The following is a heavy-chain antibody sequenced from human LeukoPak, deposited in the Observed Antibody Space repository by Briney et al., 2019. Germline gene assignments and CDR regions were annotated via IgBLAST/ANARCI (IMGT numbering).Heavy chain of an antibody. D-gene: IGHD3-10*01. V-gene: IGHV3-33*01. CDR3: ARDKSGSGPDY. CDR1: GFTFSSHG. CDR2: IWYDGSNK. J-gene: IGHJ4*02. Sequence: GGSLRLSCAASGFTFSSHGMHWDRQAPGKGMEWVAVIWYDGSNKYYADSVKGRFTISRDNSKNTLYLQMNSLRAEDTAVYYCARDKSGSGPDYWGQGTLVTVSS.